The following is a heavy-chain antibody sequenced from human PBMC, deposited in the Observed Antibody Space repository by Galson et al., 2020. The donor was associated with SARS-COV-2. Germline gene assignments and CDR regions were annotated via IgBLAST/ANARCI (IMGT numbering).Heavy chain of an antibody. CDR2: IYSDGRT. Sequence: TGGSLRLSCAASGFTVSSNYMNWVRQAPGKGLEWVSAIYSDGRTVYADSVRGRFTISRDNSKNTLYLQMSSLRADDSAVYYCAKSLDVYAHFDYWGQGTLVTVSS. V-gene: IGHV3-66*01. D-gene: IGHD3-16*01. J-gene: IGHJ4*02. CDR3: AKSLDVYAHFDY. CDR1: GFTVSSNY.